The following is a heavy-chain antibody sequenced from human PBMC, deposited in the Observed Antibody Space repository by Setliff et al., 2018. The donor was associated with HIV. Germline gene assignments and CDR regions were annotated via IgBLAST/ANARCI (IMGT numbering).Heavy chain of an antibody. Sequence: SETLSLTCTVSGASINSDGYYWGWIRQPPGKGLEWIGSMYYSGSTYYNPSLKSRVTISVDTSKNQFSLKLSSVTAADTAVYYCARDASGYSSSWYPFYYYYYMDVWGKGTTVTVSS. CDR2: MYYSGST. D-gene: IGHD6-13*01. J-gene: IGHJ6*03. CDR3: ARDASGYSSSWYPFYYYYYMDV. V-gene: IGHV4-39*07. CDR1: GASINSDGYY.